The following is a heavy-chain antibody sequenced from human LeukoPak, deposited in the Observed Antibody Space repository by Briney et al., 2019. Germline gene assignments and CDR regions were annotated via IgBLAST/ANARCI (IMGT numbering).Heavy chain of an antibody. J-gene: IGHJ4*02. Sequence: GGSLRLSCAASGFTFSSYAMSWVRQAPGKGLEWVSAISGSGGSTYYADSVKGRFTISRDNSKNTLYLQMNSLRAEDTAVYYCAKDWHSDQFPSDAVAGPRCPDYWGQGTLVTVSS. CDR3: AKDWHSDQFPSDAVAGPRCPDY. D-gene: IGHD6-19*01. CDR1: GFTFSSYA. V-gene: IGHV3-23*01. CDR2: ISGSGGST.